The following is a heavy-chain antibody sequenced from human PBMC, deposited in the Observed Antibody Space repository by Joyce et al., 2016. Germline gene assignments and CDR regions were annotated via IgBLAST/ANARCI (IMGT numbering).Heavy chain of an antibody. D-gene: IGHD6-19*01. V-gene: IGHV4-34*01. J-gene: IGHJ4*02. CDR1: GGPFRGFF. Sequence: QVQLQQWGAGLLKPSETLSLTCGVSGGPFRGFFWTWVRQPPGKGLEWIGAITNSGATNYNPSLKSRINFSVDTSENQFSLKLTSLSAADTAVYYCARSQWLAPLMYWGQGTPVTVSS. CDR3: ARSQWLAPLMY. CDR2: ITNSGAT.